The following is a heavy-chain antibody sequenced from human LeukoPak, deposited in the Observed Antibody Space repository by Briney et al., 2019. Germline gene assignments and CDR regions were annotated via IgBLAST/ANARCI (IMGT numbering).Heavy chain of an antibody. V-gene: IGHV4-39*07. Sequence: SETLSLTCTVSGVSISSSTYYWGWIRQPPGKGLEWIGSIYHSGSTYYNPSLKSRVTISVDTSKNQFSLKLSSVTAADTAVYYCARGTHGGYTVTTNWFDPWGQGTLVTVSS. J-gene: IGHJ5*02. D-gene: IGHD4-17*01. CDR1: GVSISSSTYY. CDR3: ARGTHGGYTVTTNWFDP. CDR2: IYHSGST.